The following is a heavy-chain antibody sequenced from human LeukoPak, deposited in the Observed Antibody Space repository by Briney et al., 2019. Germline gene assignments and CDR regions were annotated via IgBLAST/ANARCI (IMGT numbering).Heavy chain of an antibody. CDR3: ARGEYDFWSGYYPLYY. CDR1: GFTFSTYA. CDR2: TSSNGGST. J-gene: IGHJ4*02. Sequence: PGGSLRLSCAASGFTFSTYAMHWVRQAPGKGLEYVSATSSNGGSTFYANSVKGRFTISRDNSKNTLSLQMGSLRAEVMAVYYCARGEYDFWSGYYPLYYWGQGTLVTVSS. D-gene: IGHD3-3*01. V-gene: IGHV3-64*01.